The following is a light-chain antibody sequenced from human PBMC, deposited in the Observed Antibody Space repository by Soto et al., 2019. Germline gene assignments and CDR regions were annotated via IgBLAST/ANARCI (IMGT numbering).Light chain of an antibody. Sequence: EIGLTQSPATRCLSPGERATVSCRASQSVSSHLAWYQQKRGQAPRLLIYDASSRASGIPARFSGSGSGTEFTLTISSLQPDDLATYYCQHYNSYSEAFGQGTKVDI. CDR3: QHYNSYSEA. CDR2: DAS. J-gene: IGKJ1*01. CDR1: QSVSSH. V-gene: IGKV3-11*01.